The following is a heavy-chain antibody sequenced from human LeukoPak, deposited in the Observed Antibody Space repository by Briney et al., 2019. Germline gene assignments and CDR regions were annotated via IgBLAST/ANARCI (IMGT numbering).Heavy chain of an antibody. J-gene: IGHJ4*02. CDR2: IGGSGIRL. Sequence: PGGSLRLSCAASGFTFSTYGINWVRQAPGKGLEWVSGIGGSGIRLYYADSVKGRFTISRDNAKNSLYLQMNSLRVEDTAVYYCARCTTGRTFGSLREIKRSREIDYWGQGTLVTVSS. V-gene: IGHV3-21*01. CDR1: GFTFSTYG. CDR3: ARCTTGRTFGSLREIKRSREIDY. D-gene: IGHD1-1*01.